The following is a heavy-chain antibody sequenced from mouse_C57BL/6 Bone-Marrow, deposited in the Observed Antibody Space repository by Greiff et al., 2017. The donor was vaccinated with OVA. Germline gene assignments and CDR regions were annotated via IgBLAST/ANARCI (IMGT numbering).Heavy chain of an antibody. V-gene: IGHV5-9*01. Sequence: DVHLVESGGGLVKPGGSLKLSCAASGFTFSSYTMSWVRQTPEKRLEWVATISGGGGNTYYPDSVKGRFTISRENAKNTLYLQMSSLRSEDTALYYCARHNYPYYYAMDYWGQGTSVTVSS. CDR2: ISGGGGNT. CDR1: GFTFSSYT. J-gene: IGHJ4*01. CDR3: ARHNYPYYYAMDY. D-gene: IGHD1-3*01.